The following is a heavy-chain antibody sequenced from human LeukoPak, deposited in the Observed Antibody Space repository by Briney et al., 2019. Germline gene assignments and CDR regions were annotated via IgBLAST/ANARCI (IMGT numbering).Heavy chain of an antibody. CDR1: GFTFDDYA. J-gene: IGHJ4*02. D-gene: IGHD5-18*01. CDR3: ARDHAMTGYSYGRYFDY. V-gene: IGHV3-43D*03. CDR2: ITWNGFST. Sequence: GGSLRLSCEASGFTFDDYAMHWVRQTPEKGLEWLGLITWNGFSTYYADSVRGRFTISRDNSKDTLYVQMNSLRAEDTAVYYCARDHAMTGYSYGRYFDYWGQGTLLTVSS.